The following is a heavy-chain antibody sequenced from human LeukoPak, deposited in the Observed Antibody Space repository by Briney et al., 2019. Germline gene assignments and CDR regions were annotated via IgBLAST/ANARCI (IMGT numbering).Heavy chain of an antibody. Sequence: GGSLRLSCAASGFTFSSYGMHWVRQAPGKGLERVAVISYDGSNKYYADSVKGRFTISRDNSKNTLYLQMNSLRVEDTAVYYCANLFGGFDYWGQGTLVTVSS. J-gene: IGHJ4*02. V-gene: IGHV3-30*18. CDR3: ANLFGGFDY. CDR2: ISYDGSNK. CDR1: GFTFSSYG. D-gene: IGHD3-10*01.